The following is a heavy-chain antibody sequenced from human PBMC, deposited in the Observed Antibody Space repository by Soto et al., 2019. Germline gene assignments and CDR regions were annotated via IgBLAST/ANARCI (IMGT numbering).Heavy chain of an antibody. D-gene: IGHD6-13*01. J-gene: IGHJ5*02. CDR3: ARDSLSAYSSRRGRFDP. Sequence: QVQLQESGPGLVKPSETLSLTCTVSGGSISSYYWSWIRQPPGKGLEWIGYIYYSGSTNYNPSLKSRVTISVDTSKNQFSLKLSSVTAADTAVYYCARDSLSAYSSRRGRFDPWGQGTLVTVSS. CDR1: GGSISSYY. V-gene: IGHV4-59*01. CDR2: IYYSGST.